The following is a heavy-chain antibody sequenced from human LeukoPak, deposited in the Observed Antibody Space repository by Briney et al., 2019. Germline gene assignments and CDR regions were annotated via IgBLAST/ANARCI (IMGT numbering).Heavy chain of an antibody. V-gene: IGHV3-23*01. CDR2: IGGRGGST. J-gene: IGHJ6*02. CDR1: GFRFSDYT. D-gene: IGHD1-26*01. Sequence: GGSLRLSCAASGFRFSDYTMTWVRQAPGKGPEWVSAIGGRGGSTYYADSLGGRFTISRDNSKNTLYLQMNSLRAEDTAMYYCARTGVGATHLYYYGMDVWGQGTTVTVSS. CDR3: ARTGVGATHLYYYGMDV.